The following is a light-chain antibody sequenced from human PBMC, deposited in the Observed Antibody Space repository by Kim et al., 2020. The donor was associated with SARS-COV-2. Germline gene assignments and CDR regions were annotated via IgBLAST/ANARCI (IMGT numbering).Light chain of an antibody. Sequence: GYAVTISCTGTSSDVVGYTYVSWYQQHPGKAPELMIYDVSNRPSGVPDRVSCSKSGNTASLTVSGLQAEDETYYYCCSYAGNYTLVFGGGTQLTVL. CDR3: CSYAGNYTLV. V-gene: IGLV2-11*01. CDR1: SSDVVGYTY. J-gene: IGLJ2*01. CDR2: DVS.